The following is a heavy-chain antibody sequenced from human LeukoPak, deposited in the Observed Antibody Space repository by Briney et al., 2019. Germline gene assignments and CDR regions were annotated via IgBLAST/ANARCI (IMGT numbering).Heavy chain of an antibody. Sequence: SQTLSLTCAISGDSVSSISVAWNWLRQSPSRGREWLGRTYYRSKWYYEYAVSVKSGINISPDTSKNQFSLQLTSVTPEDTAVYYCSLARSEYHYGMDVWGQGTTVTVSS. J-gene: IGHJ6*02. CDR1: GDSVSSISVA. CDR2: TYYRSKWYY. V-gene: IGHV6-1*01. CDR3: SLARSEYHYGMDV.